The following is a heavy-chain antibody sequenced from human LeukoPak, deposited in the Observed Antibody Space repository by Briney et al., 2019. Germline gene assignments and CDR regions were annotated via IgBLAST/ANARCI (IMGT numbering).Heavy chain of an antibody. CDR2: IYDSGST. CDR3: ARDCSGGSCYGAFDI. Sequence: SETLSLTCTVSGGSIRNYYWNWIRQPPGKGLEWIGYIYDSGSTYYNPSLKSRITISVDTSENRFSLKLSSVTATDTAVYYCARDCSGGSCYGAFDIWGQGTMVTVSS. CDR1: GGSIRNYY. V-gene: IGHV4-30-4*08. D-gene: IGHD2-15*01. J-gene: IGHJ3*02.